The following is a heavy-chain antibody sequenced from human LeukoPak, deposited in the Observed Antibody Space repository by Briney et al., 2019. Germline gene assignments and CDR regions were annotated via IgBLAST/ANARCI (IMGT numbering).Heavy chain of an antibody. V-gene: IGHV4-59*01. Sequence: SETLSLTCTVPGGSISSYYWSWIRQPPGKGLEWIGYIYYSGSTNYNPSPKSRVTISLDTSKSQFSLKLTSVTPADTAVYYCARGGIVGSRTNWFDPWGQGILVTVSS. D-gene: IGHD1-26*01. CDR3: ARGGIVGSRTNWFDP. J-gene: IGHJ5*02. CDR2: IYYSGST. CDR1: GGSISSYY.